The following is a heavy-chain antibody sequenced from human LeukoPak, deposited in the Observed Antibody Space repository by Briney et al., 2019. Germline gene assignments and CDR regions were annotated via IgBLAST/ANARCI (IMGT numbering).Heavy chain of an antibody. J-gene: IGHJ4*02. V-gene: IGHV3-48*03. D-gene: IGHD3-10*01. CDR3: ARGPMVRGVIIRRSKSGYFDY. CDR2: ISSSGSTI. CDR1: GFTFSSYE. Sequence: PGGSLRLSCAASGFTFSSYEMNWVRQAPRKGLEWVSYISSSGSTIYYADSVKGRFTISRDNAKNSLYLQMNSLRAEDTAVYYCARGPMVRGVIIRRSKSGYFDYWGQGTLVTVSS.